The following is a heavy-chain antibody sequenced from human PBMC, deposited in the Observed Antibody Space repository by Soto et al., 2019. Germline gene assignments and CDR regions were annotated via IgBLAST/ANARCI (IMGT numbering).Heavy chain of an antibody. CDR2: IIPIFGTP. V-gene: IGHV1-69*06. CDR3: ARGLECRGYCLDKPTWFAP. J-gene: IGHJ5*02. CDR1: GGTFSTYT. Sequence: ASVKVSCKASGGTFSTYTFGWVRQAPGQGLEWVGRIIPIFGTPYYSQKFQGRVTITADKSTSTVYMELSSLRSDDTAVYFCARGLECRGYCLDKPTWFAPWGQGTLVTVPS. D-gene: IGHD2-15*01.